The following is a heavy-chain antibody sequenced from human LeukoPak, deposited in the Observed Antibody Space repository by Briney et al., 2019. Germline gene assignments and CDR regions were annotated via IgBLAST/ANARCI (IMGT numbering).Heavy chain of an antibody. Sequence: SETLSLTCTVSGGSISSYYWAWIRQPPGKGLEWIATIYYTGDTYYNPSLRSRVTISADASKNQFSLKLSSVTAADTAVYYCARHDSYGPVNWFDPWGQGTLVTVSS. V-gene: IGHV4-39*01. CDR2: IYYTGDT. CDR1: GGSISSYY. J-gene: IGHJ5*02. CDR3: ARHDSYGPVNWFDP. D-gene: IGHD3-10*01.